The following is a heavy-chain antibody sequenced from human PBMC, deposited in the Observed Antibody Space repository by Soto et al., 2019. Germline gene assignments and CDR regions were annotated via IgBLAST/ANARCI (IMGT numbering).Heavy chain of an antibody. Sequence: QVQLVESGGGVVQPGRSLRLSCAASGFTFSSYGMHWVRQAPGKGLEWVAVIWYDGSNKYYADSVKGRFTISRDNSKNTLYLQMNSLRAEDTAVYYCARDSFHRKRYSGYAGLDYWGQGTLVTVSS. D-gene: IGHD5-12*01. V-gene: IGHV3-33*01. CDR3: ARDSFHRKRYSGYAGLDY. CDR2: IWYDGSNK. CDR1: GFTFSSYG. J-gene: IGHJ4*02.